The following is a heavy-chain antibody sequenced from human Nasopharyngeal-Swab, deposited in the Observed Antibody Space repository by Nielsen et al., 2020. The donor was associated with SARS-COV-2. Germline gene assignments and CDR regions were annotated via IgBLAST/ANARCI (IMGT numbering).Heavy chain of an antibody. CDR1: GFTFTSSA. V-gene: IGHV1-58*01. Sequence: ASVKVSCKASGFTFTSSAVQWVRQARGQRLEWIGWIVVGSGNTNYAQKFQERVTITRDMSTSTAYMELSSLRSEDTAVYYCAAAQEYYDYVWGSYRQSYAFDIWGQGTMVTVSS. J-gene: IGHJ3*02. CDR3: AAAQEYYDYVWGSYRQSYAFDI. CDR2: IVVGSGNT. D-gene: IGHD3-16*02.